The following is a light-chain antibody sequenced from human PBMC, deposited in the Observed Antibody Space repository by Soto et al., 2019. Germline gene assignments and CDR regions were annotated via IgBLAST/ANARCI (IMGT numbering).Light chain of an antibody. CDR2: DAS. CDR3: QQYGSSGT. CDR1: QSISNF. J-gene: IGKJ1*01. V-gene: IGKV3-20*01. Sequence: EILFTQSPATLYLSPGERATLSCRASQSISNFLAWYQQKPGQAPRLLIYDASKTATDIPDRLSGSGSGTDFTLTISRLEPEDFAVYYCQQYGSSGTFGQGTKVDIK.